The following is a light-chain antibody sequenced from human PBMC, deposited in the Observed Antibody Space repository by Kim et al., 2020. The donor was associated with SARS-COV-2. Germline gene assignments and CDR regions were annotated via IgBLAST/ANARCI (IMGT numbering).Light chain of an antibody. Sequence: VSPGQTASITCSGDKLGDKYACWYQQKPGQSPVLVIYQDSKRPSGIPERFSGSNSGNTATLTISGTQAMDEADYYCQAWDSSTAYVFGPGTKVTVL. V-gene: IGLV3-1*01. CDR3: QAWDSSTAYV. CDR1: KLGDKY. J-gene: IGLJ1*01. CDR2: QDS.